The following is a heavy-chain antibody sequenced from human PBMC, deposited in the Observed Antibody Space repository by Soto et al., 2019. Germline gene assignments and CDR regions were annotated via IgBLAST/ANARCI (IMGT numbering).Heavy chain of an antibody. CDR2: ISAYNGNT. D-gene: IGHD1-26*01. J-gene: IGHJ2*01. Sequence: QVQLVQSGAEVKKPGASVKVSCKASGYTFTSYGISWVRQAPGQGLEWMGWISAYNGNTNYAQKLQGRVTMTTDTSTSTAYMELRGLRSDDTGVYYCARDAPGGSSPRYFDLWGRGTLVTVSS. CDR1: GYTFTSYG. V-gene: IGHV1-18*01. CDR3: ARDAPGGSSPRYFDL.